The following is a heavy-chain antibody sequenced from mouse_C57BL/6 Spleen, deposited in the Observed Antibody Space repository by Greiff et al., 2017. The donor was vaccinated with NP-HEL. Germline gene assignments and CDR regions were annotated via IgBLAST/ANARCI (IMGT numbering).Heavy chain of an antibody. V-gene: IGHV5-4*01. CDR2: ISDGGSYT. D-gene: IGHD2-4*01. CDR3: ARDYDSHFDY. J-gene: IGHJ2*01. Sequence: EVNVVESGGGLVKPGGSLKLSCAASGFTFSSYAMSWVRQTPEKRLEWVATISDGGSYTYYPDNVKGRFTISRDNAKNNLYLQMSHLKSEDTAMYYCARDYDSHFDYWGQGTTLTVSS. CDR1: GFTFSSYA.